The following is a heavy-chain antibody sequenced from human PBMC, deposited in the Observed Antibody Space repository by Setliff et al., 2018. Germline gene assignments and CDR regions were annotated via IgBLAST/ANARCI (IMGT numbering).Heavy chain of an antibody. J-gene: IGHJ4*02. CDR3: ARAPFYDILTPYTYFDY. Sequence: KPSETLSLTCTVSGGSISSSSYYWGWIRQPPGKGLEWIGSIYYSGSTNYNPSLKSRVTISVDRSKNQFSLKLSSVTAADTAVYYCARAPFYDILTPYTYFDYWGQGTLVTVSS. CDR1: GGSISSSSYY. V-gene: IGHV4-39*07. D-gene: IGHD3-9*01. CDR2: IYYSGST.